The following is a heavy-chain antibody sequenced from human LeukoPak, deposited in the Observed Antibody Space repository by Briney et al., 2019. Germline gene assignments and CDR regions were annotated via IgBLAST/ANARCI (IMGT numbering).Heavy chain of an antibody. J-gene: IGHJ4*02. D-gene: IGHD4-17*01. CDR3: ARDYSYWPTVTPQL. CDR2: ITGSSSYI. Sequence: PGGSLRLSCVGSGFIFSSYSMNWVRQAPGKGLEWVSFITGSSSYIYYADSVKGRFTISRDNANNSLHLQMNSLRAEDTAVYYCARDYSYWPTVTPQLWGQGTLVTVSS. V-gene: IGHV3-21*01. CDR1: GFIFSSYS.